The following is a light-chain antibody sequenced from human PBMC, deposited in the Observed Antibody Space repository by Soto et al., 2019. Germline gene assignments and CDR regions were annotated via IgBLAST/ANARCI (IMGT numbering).Light chain of an antibody. V-gene: IGKV3-20*01. Sequence: EVVLTQSPGTLSLSPGERATLSCRASQSVSSTILAWYQRKPGQAPRLLIYGASSRATGIPDRFSGSGSGTDFTLTISRLEPEDSAVYYCHQYGSSWTFGQGTKVDIK. CDR3: HQYGSSWT. CDR1: QSVSSTI. J-gene: IGKJ1*01. CDR2: GAS.